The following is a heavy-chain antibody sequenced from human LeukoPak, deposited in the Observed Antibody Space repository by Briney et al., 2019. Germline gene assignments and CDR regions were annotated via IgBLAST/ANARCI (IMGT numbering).Heavy chain of an antibody. CDR1: GYTFTSYW. J-gene: IGHJ5*02. CDR3: ARRSGWYVGWFDP. V-gene: IGHV5-51*01. CDR2: IYPGDSDT. D-gene: IGHD6-19*01. Sequence: GESLNISCTGSGYTFTSYWIGWVRQMPGKGLEWVGIIYPGDSDTRYSPSFQGQVTISADKSISTAYLQWSSLKASDTAMYYCARRSGWYVGWFDPWGQGTLVTVSS.